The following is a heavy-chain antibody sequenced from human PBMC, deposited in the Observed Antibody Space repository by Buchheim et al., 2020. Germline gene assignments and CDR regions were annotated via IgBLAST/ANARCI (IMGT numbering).Heavy chain of an antibody. D-gene: IGHD6-13*01. Sequence: EVHLLESGGGLVQPGGSLRLSCAASGFPFSIYAMSWVRQAPGKGLEWVSSISASGNSTHYADSVKGRFTISRDNSKNKLYLQMHSLGAEDTALYYCAKSVSSWYLVYFDYWGQGTL. CDR2: ISASGNST. CDR3: AKSVSSWYLVYFDY. CDR1: GFPFSIYA. V-gene: IGHV3-23*01. J-gene: IGHJ4*02.